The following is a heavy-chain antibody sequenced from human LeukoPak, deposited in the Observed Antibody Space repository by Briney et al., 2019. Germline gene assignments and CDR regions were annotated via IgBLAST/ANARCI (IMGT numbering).Heavy chain of an antibody. CDR1: GYTFTGYY. V-gene: IGHV1-2*02. CDR3: ARTPLRFLEWFDY. D-gene: IGHD3-3*01. CDR2: INPNSGGT. Sequence: ASVKVSCKASGYTFTGYYMHWVRQAPGQGLEWMGWINPNSGGTNYAQKFQGRVTITADKSTSTAYMELSSLRSEDTAVYYCARTPLRFLEWFDYWGQGTLVTVSS. J-gene: IGHJ4*02.